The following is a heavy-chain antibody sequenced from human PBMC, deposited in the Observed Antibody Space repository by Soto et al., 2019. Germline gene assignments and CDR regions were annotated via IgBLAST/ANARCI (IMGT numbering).Heavy chain of an antibody. J-gene: IGHJ4*02. D-gene: IGHD2-2*01. V-gene: IGHV1-69*13. Sequence: ASVKVSCKASGGTFSSYAISWVRQAPGQGLEWMGGIIPIFGTANYAQKFQGRVTITADESTSTAYMELSSLRSEDTAVYYCARETGAAADEGSFDYWGQGTLVTVSS. CDR2: IIPIFGTA. CDR1: GGTFSSYA. CDR3: ARETGAAADEGSFDY.